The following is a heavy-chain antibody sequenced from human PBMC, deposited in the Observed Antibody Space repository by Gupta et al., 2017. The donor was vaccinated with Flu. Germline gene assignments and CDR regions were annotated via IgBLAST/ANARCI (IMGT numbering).Heavy chain of an antibody. Sequence: WVRMAPGKGLRWVANINRDGSEKNYVDSAKGRFTISRDNAEDSLFLYMTSLRAEDTAVYYCARYGFSFGLDLWRQGTTVTVSS. J-gene: IGHJ6*02. D-gene: IGHD3-10*01. V-gene: IGHV3-7*03. CDR3: ARYGFSFGLDL. CDR2: INRDGSEK.